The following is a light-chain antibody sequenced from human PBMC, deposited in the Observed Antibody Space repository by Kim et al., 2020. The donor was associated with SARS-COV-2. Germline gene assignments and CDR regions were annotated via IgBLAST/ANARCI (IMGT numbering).Light chain of an antibody. J-gene: IGLJ3*02. CDR2: GKN. V-gene: IGLV3-19*01. CDR1: SLRSYY. CDR3: NSRDSSGNLWV. Sequence: SSELTQDPAVSVALGQTVRITCQGDSLRSYYASWYQQKSGQAPVVVIYGKNNRPSGIPDRFSGSSSGNTASLTITGSQAEDEADYYCNSRDSSGNLWVFGGGTKLTVL.